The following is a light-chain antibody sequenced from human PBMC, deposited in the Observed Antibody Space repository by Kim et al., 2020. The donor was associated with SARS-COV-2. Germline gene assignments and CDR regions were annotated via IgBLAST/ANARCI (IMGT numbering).Light chain of an antibody. Sequence: SLYPGERATLSCRASQSVSSQLAWYQQRPGQAPRLRIYDASNRATGIPARFTGSGSGTDFTLTISSLESEDFAVYYCQQRSNWMFTFGQGTKLEIK. CDR2: DAS. J-gene: IGKJ2*01. CDR3: QQRSNWMFT. V-gene: IGKV3-11*01. CDR1: QSVSSQ.